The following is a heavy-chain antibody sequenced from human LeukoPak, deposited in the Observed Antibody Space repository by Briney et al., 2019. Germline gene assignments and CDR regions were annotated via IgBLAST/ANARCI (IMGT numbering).Heavy chain of an antibody. D-gene: IGHD2-2*01. J-gene: IGHJ4*02. CDR1: GFTFSSYS. V-gene: IGHV3-21*04. CDR2: ISSSSSYI. CDR3: AKYKNGYCSSTSCYFLSD. Sequence: PGGSLRLSCAASGFTFSSYSMNWVRQAPGKGLEWVSSISSSSSYIYYADSVKGRFTISRDNSKNTLYLQMNSLRAEDTAIYYCAKYKNGYCSSTSCYFLSDWGQGTLVTVSS.